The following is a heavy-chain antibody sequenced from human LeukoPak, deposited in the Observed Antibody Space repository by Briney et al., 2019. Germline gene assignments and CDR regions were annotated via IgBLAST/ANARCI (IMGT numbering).Heavy chain of an antibody. Sequence: GGSLRLSCAASGFTFSNFAMSWVRQAPGKGLEWVSGITNDGGTYYADSVKGRFTISRDNSKDTLYLQMNSLRDEDTAVYYCAKRPSDYGDYVTYFDYWGQGTLVTVSS. CDR2: ITNDGGT. D-gene: IGHD4-17*01. CDR3: AKRPSDYGDYVTYFDY. V-gene: IGHV3-23*01. CDR1: GFTFSNFA. J-gene: IGHJ4*02.